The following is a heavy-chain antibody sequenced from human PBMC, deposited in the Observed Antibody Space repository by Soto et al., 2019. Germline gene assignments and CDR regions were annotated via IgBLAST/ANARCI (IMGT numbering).Heavy chain of an antibody. V-gene: IGHV1-2*04. J-gene: IGHJ3*02. CDR1: GYTFTGYY. Sequence: ASVKVSCKASGYTFTGYYMHWVRQAPGQGLEWMGWINPNSGGTNYAQKFQGWVTMTRDTSISTAYMELSRLRSDDTAVYYCARDTGLGFWSGDYPVGAFDIWGQGTMVTVTS. D-gene: IGHD3-3*01. CDR2: INPNSGGT. CDR3: ARDTGLGFWSGDYPVGAFDI.